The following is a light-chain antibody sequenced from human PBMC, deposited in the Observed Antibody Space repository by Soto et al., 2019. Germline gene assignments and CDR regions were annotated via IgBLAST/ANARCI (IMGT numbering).Light chain of an antibody. CDR2: EVN. V-gene: IGLV2-8*01. CDR3: SAYAGSSNV. Sequence: QSVLTQPPSASGSPGQSVAISCTGTSSDVGGYNYVSWYQQHPGKAPKLMIYEVNKRPSGVPDRFSGSKSGNKASLTVSGLHADDEVDYYCSAYAGSSNVFGTGTKVTVL. CDR1: SSDVGGYNY. J-gene: IGLJ1*01.